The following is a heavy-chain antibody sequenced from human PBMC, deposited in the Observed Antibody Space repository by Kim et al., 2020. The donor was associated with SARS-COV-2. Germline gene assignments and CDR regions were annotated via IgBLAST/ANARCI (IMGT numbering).Heavy chain of an antibody. J-gene: IGHJ5*02. Sequence: GGSLRLSCAASGFTFSSYEMNWVRQAPGKGLEWVSYISSSGSTIYYADSVKGRFTISRDNAKNSLYLQMNSLRAEDTAVYYCARDGRPPEITIFGVVPTGLFDPWGQGTLVTVSS. CDR2: ISSSGSTI. CDR1: GFTFSSYE. CDR3: ARDGRPPEITIFGVVPTGLFDP. V-gene: IGHV3-48*03. D-gene: IGHD3-3*01.